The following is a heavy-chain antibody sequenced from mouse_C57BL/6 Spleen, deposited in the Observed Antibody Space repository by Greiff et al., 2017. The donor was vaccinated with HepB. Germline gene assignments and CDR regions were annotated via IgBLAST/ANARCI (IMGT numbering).Heavy chain of an antibody. D-gene: IGHD1-1*01. CDR1: GYTFTDYE. J-gene: IGHJ2*01. V-gene: IGHV1-15*01. Sequence: VQLQQSGAELVRPGASVTLSCKASGYTFTDYEMHWVKQTPVHGLEWIGAIDPETGGTAYNQKFKGKAILTADKSSSTAYMELRSLTSEDSAVYYCTRSGYYGSSYYCGQGTTLTVSS. CDR3: TRSGYYGSSYY. CDR2: IDPETGGT.